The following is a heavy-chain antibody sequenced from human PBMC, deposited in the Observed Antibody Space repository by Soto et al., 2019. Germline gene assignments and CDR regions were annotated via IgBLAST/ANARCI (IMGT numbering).Heavy chain of an antibody. Sequence: QVQLVQSGDEMKKPGASVRVSCKASGYIFVNYGIAWVRQAPGQGLEWMGWISPYTGDTHSASKVQGRLTMTTETTTSTAYMDLGSLTSDDKAVYYCAMVDNYVTPTPQDVWGQGTTVTVSS. CDR3: AMVDNYVTPTPQDV. J-gene: IGHJ6*02. CDR2: ISPYTGDT. D-gene: IGHD3-16*01. CDR1: GYIFVNYG. V-gene: IGHV1-18*01.